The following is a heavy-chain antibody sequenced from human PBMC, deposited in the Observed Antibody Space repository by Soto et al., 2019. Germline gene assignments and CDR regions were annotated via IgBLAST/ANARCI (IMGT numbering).Heavy chain of an antibody. J-gene: IGHJ4*02. Sequence: GGSLRLSCAASGFTFSSYGMHWVRQAPAKGLEWVAVIWYDGSNKYYADFVKGRFTISRDNAKNSVYLQMDSLCVEDTAVYFCVRGDAYFRVWGQGTLVTVSS. CDR1: GFTFSSYG. CDR3: VRGDAYFRV. V-gene: IGHV3-33*03. CDR2: IWYDGSNK. D-gene: IGHD3-10*01.